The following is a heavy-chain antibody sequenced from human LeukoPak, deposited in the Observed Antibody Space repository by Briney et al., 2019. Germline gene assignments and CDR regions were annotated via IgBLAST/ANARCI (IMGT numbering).Heavy chain of an antibody. Sequence: KSSETLSLTCTVSGGSISSGSYYWSWIRQPAGKGLAWIGRIYTSGSTNYNPSLKSRVTISVDTSKDQFSLKLSSVTAADTAVYYCAREWVDYGSGSYYNVGGPSQFDYWGQGTLVTVSS. CDR2: IYTSGST. D-gene: IGHD3-10*01. CDR3: AREWVDYGSGSYYNVGGPSQFDY. V-gene: IGHV4-61*02. CDR1: GGSISSGSYY. J-gene: IGHJ4*02.